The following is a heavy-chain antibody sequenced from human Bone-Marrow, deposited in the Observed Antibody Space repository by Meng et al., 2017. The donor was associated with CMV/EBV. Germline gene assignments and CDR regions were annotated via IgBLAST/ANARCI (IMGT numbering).Heavy chain of an antibody. CDR2: IKEDGSEK. D-gene: IGHD3-3*01. CDR3: VRIVRGDFWSGPYYGLDV. CDR1: GFTFSGYW. J-gene: IGHJ6*02. V-gene: IGHV3-7*01. Sequence: GESLKISCAASGFTFSGYWVTWVRQAPGKGLEWVANIKEDGSEKYYVDAVKGRFTISRDNPKNSLYLQMNSLRTEDTAVYYCVRIVRGDFWSGPYYGLDVWGQGNTVTVSS.